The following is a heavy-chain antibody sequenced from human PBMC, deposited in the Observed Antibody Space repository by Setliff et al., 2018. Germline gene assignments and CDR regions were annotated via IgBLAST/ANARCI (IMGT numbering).Heavy chain of an antibody. CDR1: GYTFAKYG. CDR3: VRDRAAIVVGPPTAAFDI. Sequence: ASVKVSCKAFGYTFAKYGTSWVRQAPGQGLEWMGWISGYNGYTVYAQKLQGRVILTTDTSTGTAYMEVRSLRSDDTAQYYCVRDRAAIVVGPPTAAFDIWGQGTMVTVSS. CDR2: ISGYNGYT. V-gene: IGHV1-18*01. D-gene: IGHD2-2*01. J-gene: IGHJ3*02.